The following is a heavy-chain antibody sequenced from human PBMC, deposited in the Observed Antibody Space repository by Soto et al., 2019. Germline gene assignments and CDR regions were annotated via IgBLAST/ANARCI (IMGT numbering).Heavy chain of an antibody. D-gene: IGHD2-2*01. CDR2: IGTAGDP. V-gene: IGHV3-13*05. J-gene: IGHJ6*02. CDR3: ARGAVPAAMGGYYYYGMDV. CDR1: GFTFSSYD. Sequence: EVQLVESGGGLVQPGGSLRLSCAASGFTFSSYDMHWVRQATGKGLEWVSAIGTAGDPYYPGSVKGRFTISRENAKNSLYLQMNSLIAGDTAVYYCARGAVPAAMGGYYYYGMDVWGQGTTVTVSS.